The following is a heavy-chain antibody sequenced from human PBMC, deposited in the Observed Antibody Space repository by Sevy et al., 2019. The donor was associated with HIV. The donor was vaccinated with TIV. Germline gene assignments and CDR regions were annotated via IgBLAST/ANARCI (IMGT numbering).Heavy chain of an antibody. D-gene: IGHD2-15*01. CDR2: IRSDGTP. Sequence: RGSLRLSCAGSGFTFSDFPMNWVRQAPGKGLEWISNIRSDGTPYYADSVKGRFTISRDNAKDSLYLQMSSLRAEDTAVYYCVRDLFAAFDYWGQGTLVTVSS. CDR1: GFTFSDFP. CDR3: VRDLFAAFDY. V-gene: IGHV3-48*01. J-gene: IGHJ4*02.